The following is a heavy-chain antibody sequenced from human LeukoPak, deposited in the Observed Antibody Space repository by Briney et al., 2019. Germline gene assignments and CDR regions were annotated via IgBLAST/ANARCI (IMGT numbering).Heavy chain of an antibody. CDR1: GFTVSSNY. Sequence: GGSLRLSCAASGFTVSSNYMSWVRQAPGKGLEWVSVIYSGGSTYYADSVKGRFTISRDNSKNTLYLQMNSLRAEDTAVYYCARDTMVRGVIRLTPYYYYGMDVWGQGTTVTVSS. D-gene: IGHD3-10*01. J-gene: IGHJ6*02. CDR3: ARDTMVRGVIRLTPYYYYGMDV. CDR2: IYSGGST. V-gene: IGHV3-66*01.